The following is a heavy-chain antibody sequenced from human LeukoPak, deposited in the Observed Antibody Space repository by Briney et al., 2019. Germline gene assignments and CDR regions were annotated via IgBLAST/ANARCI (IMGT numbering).Heavy chain of an antibody. CDR3: AEECDYGNTSHMPCY. V-gene: IGHV3-23*01. CDR2: ISDGGWT. CDR1: GFTFSSYA. D-gene: IGHD4-17*01. J-gene: IGHJ4*02. Sequence: GGSPRLSCAASGFTFSSYAMSWVRQAPGKGLEWVSSISDGGWTAYTDSVKGRFFISRETATNTLYLQMNSLRVEDTAVYYCAEECDYGNTSHMPCYWGQGTLVTVSS.